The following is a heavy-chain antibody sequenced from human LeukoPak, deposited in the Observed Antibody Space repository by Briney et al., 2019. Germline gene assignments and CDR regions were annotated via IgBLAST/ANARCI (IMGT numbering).Heavy chain of an antibody. J-gene: IGHJ3*02. V-gene: IGHV4-59*08. CDR1: GGSLSSYY. CDR3: ATAVSGTLSAAFDI. Sequence: PSETLSLTCNVSGGSLSSYYWSWIRQPPGKGLEWIGYIYYSGNTNYKPSLKSRVTISVDTSKNQFSLKLSSVTAADTAVYYCATAVSGTLSAAFDIWGQGIMVTVSS. D-gene: IGHD6-19*01. CDR2: IYYSGNT.